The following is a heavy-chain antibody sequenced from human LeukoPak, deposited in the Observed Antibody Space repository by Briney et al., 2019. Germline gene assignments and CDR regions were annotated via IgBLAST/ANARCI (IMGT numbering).Heavy chain of an antibody. Sequence: ASVRVSCKASGYTFSNYDINWVRQAAGQGCEWMGWVSPTSGNTGLTQKFQGRVTMTSDTSKTSVYMELGSLISEDTAVYYCARDLYSSSPTGFDPWGQGTLVTVSS. CDR1: GYTFSNYD. J-gene: IGHJ5*02. CDR3: ARDLYSSSPTGFDP. D-gene: IGHD6-13*01. V-gene: IGHV1-8*01. CDR2: VSPTSGNT.